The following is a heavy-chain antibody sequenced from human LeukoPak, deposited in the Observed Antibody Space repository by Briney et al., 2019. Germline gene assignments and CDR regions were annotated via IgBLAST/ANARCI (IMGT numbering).Heavy chain of an antibody. V-gene: IGHV3-30-3*01. CDR1: GFTFSSYA. CDR2: ISYDGSNK. J-gene: IGHJ4*02. D-gene: IGHD2-21*01. Sequence: GGSLRLSCAASGFTFSSYAMHWVRQAPGKGLEWVAVISYDGSNKYYADSVKGRFTIPRDNSKNTLYLQMNSLRAEDTAVYYCARDSSASYSILLYWGRGTLVTVSS. CDR3: ARDSSASYSILLY.